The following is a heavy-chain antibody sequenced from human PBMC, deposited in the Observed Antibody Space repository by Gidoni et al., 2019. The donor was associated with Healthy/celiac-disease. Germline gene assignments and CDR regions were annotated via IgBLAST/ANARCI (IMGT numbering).Heavy chain of an antibody. Sequence: QVQLVQSGAAVKKPGSSVKVSCKASGGTFSSYAISWVRQAPGQGLEWMGGIIPIFGTANYAQKFQGRVTITADKSTSTAYMELSSLRSEDTAVYYCARDRADGSGWYRLFDYWGQGTLVTVSS. CDR2: IIPIFGTA. D-gene: IGHD6-19*01. CDR3: ARDRADGSGWYRLFDY. J-gene: IGHJ4*02. CDR1: GGTFSSYA. V-gene: IGHV1-69*06.